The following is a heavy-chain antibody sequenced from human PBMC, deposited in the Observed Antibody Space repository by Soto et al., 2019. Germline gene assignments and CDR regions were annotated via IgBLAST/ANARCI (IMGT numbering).Heavy chain of an antibody. J-gene: IGHJ4*02. Sequence: GGALRLCCAASGFTFSSYGMHWVRQAPGKGLEWVAVISYDGSNKYYADSVKGRFTISRDNPKNTLYLQMNSLRAEDTAVYYCAKDLPQQQLEYYFDYWGQGTLVTVSS. V-gene: IGHV3-30*18. D-gene: IGHD6-13*01. CDR3: AKDLPQQQLEYYFDY. CDR1: GFTFSSYG. CDR2: ISYDGSNK.